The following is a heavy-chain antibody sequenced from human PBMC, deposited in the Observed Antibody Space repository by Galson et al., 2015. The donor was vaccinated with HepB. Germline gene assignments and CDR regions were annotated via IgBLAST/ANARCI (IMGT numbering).Heavy chain of an antibody. CDR1: GGSISSSNW. J-gene: IGHJ4*02. CDR3: ARGYCSGGSCPTIFDY. Sequence: ETLSLTCTVSGGSISSSNWWSWVRQPPGKGLEWIGEIYHSGSTNYNPSLKSRVTISVDKSKNQFSLKLSSVTAADTAVYYCARGYCSGGSCPTIFDYWGQGTLVTVSS. V-gene: IGHV4-4*02. D-gene: IGHD2-15*01. CDR2: IYHSGST.